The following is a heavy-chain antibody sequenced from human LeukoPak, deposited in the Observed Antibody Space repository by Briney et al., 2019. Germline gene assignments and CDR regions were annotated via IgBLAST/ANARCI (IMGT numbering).Heavy chain of an antibody. CDR2: INSDGSRI. Sequence: GGSLRLSCAASGFTFSTSWMHWVRQAPGKGLVWVSRINSDGSRINYADSVKGRLTISRDNAKNTLYLQMNSLRAEDTAVYYCALAWSGSYSGLDYWGQGTLVTVSS. J-gene: IGHJ4*02. CDR1: GFTFSTSW. V-gene: IGHV3-74*01. CDR3: ALAWSGSYSGLDY. D-gene: IGHD1-26*01.